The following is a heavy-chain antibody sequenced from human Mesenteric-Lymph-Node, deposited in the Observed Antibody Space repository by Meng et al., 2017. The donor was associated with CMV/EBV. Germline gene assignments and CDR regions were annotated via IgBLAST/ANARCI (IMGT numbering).Heavy chain of an antibody. Sequence: EVQLVESGGGLVKPWRSLRLSCAASGFTFSSYSINWVRQAPGKGLEWVSSISSSSSYIYYADSVKGRFTISRDNAKNSLYLQMNSLRAEDTAVYYCARGTPLLRWGQGTLVTVSS. D-gene: IGHD3-22*01. CDR2: ISSSSSYI. CDR3: ARGTPLLR. J-gene: IGHJ4*02. CDR1: GFTFSSYS. V-gene: IGHV3-21*01.